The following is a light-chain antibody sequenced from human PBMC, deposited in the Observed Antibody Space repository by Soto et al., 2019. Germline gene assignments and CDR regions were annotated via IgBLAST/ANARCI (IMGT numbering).Light chain of an antibody. Sequence: QAVVTQPPSVSGAPGQRVTISCTGSSSNIGAGYDVHWYQQLPGTAPKLLIYGNSNRPSGVPDRFSGSKSGTSASLAITGLQAEDEADYYCQSYDSSLSGPSWVFGGGTKLTVL. J-gene: IGLJ3*02. CDR2: GNS. CDR1: SSNIGAGYD. CDR3: QSYDSSLSGPSWV. V-gene: IGLV1-40*01.